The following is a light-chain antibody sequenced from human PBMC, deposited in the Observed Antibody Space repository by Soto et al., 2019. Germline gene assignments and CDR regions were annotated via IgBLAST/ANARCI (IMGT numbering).Light chain of an antibody. CDR3: ISYAAGNNYLV. CDR1: SSDVGGYNF. CDR2: EVT. V-gene: IGLV2-8*01. Sequence: QSALTQPPSASGSPGQSVIISCTGTSSDVGGYNFVSWFQQHPGKAPKLMIYEVTKRPSGVPDRFSGSKSGNTASLPVYGLQAEDEADYYCISYAAGNNYLVFGGGTKLTVL. J-gene: IGLJ2*01.